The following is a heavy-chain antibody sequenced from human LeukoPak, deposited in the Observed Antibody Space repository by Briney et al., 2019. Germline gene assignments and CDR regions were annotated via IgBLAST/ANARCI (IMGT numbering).Heavy chain of an antibody. D-gene: IGHD2-15*01. J-gene: IGHJ6*03. CDR2: ISWDGGST. CDR1: GFTFDDYA. Sequence: GGSLRLSCAASGFTFDDYAMHWVRQAPGKGLEWVSLISWDGGSTYYADSVKGRFTISRDNSKNSLYLQMNSLRAEDTALYYCAKDKHDCSGGSCYYYYYYMDVWGKGTTVTVSS. V-gene: IGHV3-43D*03. CDR3: AKDKHDCSGGSCYYYYYYMDV.